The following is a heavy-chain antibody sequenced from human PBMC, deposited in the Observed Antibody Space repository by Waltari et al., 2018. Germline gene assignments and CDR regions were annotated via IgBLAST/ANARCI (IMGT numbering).Heavy chain of an antibody. CDR1: GFTVSSNY. CDR2: IYSGGST. CDR3: ARDTLYYYDGGAFDI. J-gene: IGHJ3*02. V-gene: IGHV3-53*01. D-gene: IGHD3-22*01. Sequence: EVQLVESGGGLIQPGGSLRLSCAASGFTVSSNYLSWVRRAPGKGLEWVSVIYSGGSTYYADSVKGRFTISRDNSKNTLYLQMNSLRAEDTAVYYCARDTLYYYDGGAFDIWGQGTMVTVSS.